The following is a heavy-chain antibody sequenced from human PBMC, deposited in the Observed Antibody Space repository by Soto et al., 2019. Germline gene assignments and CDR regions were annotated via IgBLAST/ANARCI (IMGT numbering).Heavy chain of an antibody. CDR1: GFTFSSYG. CDR3: ARKRIAAAAPIDY. D-gene: IGHD6-13*01. V-gene: IGHV3-30*03. J-gene: IGHJ4*02. Sequence: PGGSLRLSCAASGFTFSSYGMHWVRQAPGKGLEWVAVISYDGSNKYYADSVKGRFTISRDNSKNTLYLQMNSLRAEDTAVYYCARKRIAAAAPIDYWGQGTLVTVSS. CDR2: ISYDGSNK.